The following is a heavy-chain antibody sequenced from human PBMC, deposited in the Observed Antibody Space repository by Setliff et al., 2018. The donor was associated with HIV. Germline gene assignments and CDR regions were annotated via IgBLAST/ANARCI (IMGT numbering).Heavy chain of an antibody. D-gene: IGHD3-22*01. CDR2: ISPNFGHT. CDR1: GYTFTTYG. Sequence: ASVKVSCKASGYTFTTYGISWVRQAPGHGLEWMGWISPNFGHTKYAQKFLDRVTMTIDTATSRAYMELRSLRSDDTAVYFCARDTVDYDSSGYYPRMGAFDIWGQGTMVTVSS. V-gene: IGHV1-18*04. J-gene: IGHJ3*02. CDR3: ARDTVDYDSSGYYPRMGAFDI.